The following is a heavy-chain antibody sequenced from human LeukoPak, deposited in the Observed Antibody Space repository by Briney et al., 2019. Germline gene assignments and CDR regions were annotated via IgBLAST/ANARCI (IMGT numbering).Heavy chain of an antibody. D-gene: IGHD4-17*01. CDR2: ISYDGSNK. CDR3: AKDFYGDYGGFDY. Sequence: GGSLRLSCAASGFTFSSYGMHWVRQAPGKGLEWVAVISYDGSNKYYADSVKGRFTISRDNSKNTLYLQMNSLRAEDTAVYYCAKDFYGDYGGFDYWGQGTLVTVSS. V-gene: IGHV3-30*18. CDR1: GFTFSSYG. J-gene: IGHJ4*02.